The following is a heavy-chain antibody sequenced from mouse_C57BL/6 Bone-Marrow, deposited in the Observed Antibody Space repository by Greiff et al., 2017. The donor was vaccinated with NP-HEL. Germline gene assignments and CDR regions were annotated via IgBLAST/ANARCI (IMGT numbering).Heavy chain of an antibody. D-gene: IGHD2-3*01. J-gene: IGHJ3*01. CDR2: ISYDGSN. CDR3: AGAPYDGYPVEFAY. CDR1: GYSITSGYY. V-gene: IGHV3-6*01. Sequence: EVKLMESGPGLVKPSQSLSLTCSVTGYSITSGYYWNWIRQFPGNKLEWMGYISYDGSNNYNPSLKNRISITRDTSKNQFFLKLNSVTTEDTATYYCAGAPYDGYPVEFAYWGQGTLVTVSA.